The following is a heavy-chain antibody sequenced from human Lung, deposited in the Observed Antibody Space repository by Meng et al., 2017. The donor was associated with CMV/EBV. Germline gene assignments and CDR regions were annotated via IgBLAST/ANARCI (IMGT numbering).Heavy chain of an antibody. CDR1: GFTFSDHY. J-gene: IGHJ3*02. CDR2: TRNKANSYTT. D-gene: IGHD2-2*01. CDR3: AREEIVVVPAAIGGAFDI. V-gene: IGHV3-72*01. Sequence: SXAASGFTFSDHYMDWVRQAPGKGLEWVGRTRNKANSYTTEYAASVKGRFTISRDDSKNSLYLQMNSLKTEDTAVYYCAREEIVVVPAAIGGAFDIWXQGTXVTVSS.